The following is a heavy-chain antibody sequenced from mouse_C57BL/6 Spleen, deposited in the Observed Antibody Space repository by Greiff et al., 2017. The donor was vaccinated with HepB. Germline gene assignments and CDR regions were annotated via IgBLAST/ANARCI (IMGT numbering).Heavy chain of an antibody. V-gene: IGHV1-64*01. Sequence: QVQLQHPGAELVKPGASVKLSCKASGYTFTSYWMHWVKQRPGQGLEWIGMIHPNSGSTNYNEKFKSKATLTVDKSSSTAYMQLSSLTSEDSAVYYCARWAGSSSPLDYWGQGTTLTVSS. J-gene: IGHJ2*01. CDR3: ARWAGSSSPLDY. D-gene: IGHD1-1*01. CDR2: IHPNSGST. CDR1: GYTFTSYW.